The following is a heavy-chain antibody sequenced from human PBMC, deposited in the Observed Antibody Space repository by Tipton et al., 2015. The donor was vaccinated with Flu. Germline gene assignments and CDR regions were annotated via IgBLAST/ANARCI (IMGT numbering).Heavy chain of an antibody. D-gene: IGHD3-10*01. CDR2: ISHSGRT. CDR1: GYSINTGYF. V-gene: IGHV4-38-2*01. CDR3: ARLTYYYGSGTSDP. Sequence: TLSLTCAVSGYSINTGYFWGWIRQPPGKGLEWIGGISHSGRTYYNPSLKTRVTISVDTSKTHFSLKLSSVTAAETAVYYCARLTYYYGSGTSDPWGQGTLLTVSS. J-gene: IGHJ5*02.